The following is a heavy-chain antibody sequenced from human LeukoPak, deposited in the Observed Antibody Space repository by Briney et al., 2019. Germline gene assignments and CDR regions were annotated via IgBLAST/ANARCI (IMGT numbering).Heavy chain of an antibody. V-gene: IGHV4-59*01. CDR2: IYHSGST. D-gene: IGHD2-15*01. J-gene: IGHJ5*02. CDR3: ARVTYCSGGSCYDSDNWFDP. CDR1: GGSISSYY. Sequence: PSETLSLTCTVSGGSISSYYWSWIRQPPGKGLEWIGYIYHSGSTNYNPSLKSRVTISVDTSKNQFSLKLSSVTAADTAVYYCARVTYCSGGSCYDSDNWFDPWGQGTLVTVSS.